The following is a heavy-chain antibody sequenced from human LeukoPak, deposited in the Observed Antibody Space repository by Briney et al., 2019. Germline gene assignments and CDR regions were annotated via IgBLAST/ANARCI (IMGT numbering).Heavy chain of an antibody. J-gene: IGHJ3*02. D-gene: IGHD6-13*01. Sequence: SETLSLTCTLSGGSISRESYLWTWIRQPAGKGLEWIGRILSSGSTNYNPSLRSRVTLSVDTSKKRFSLDIISLTAADTAVYYWAVPKIGYPLDIWGQGTMVTVSS. CDR1: GGSISRESYL. V-gene: IGHV4-61*02. CDR2: ILSSGST. CDR3: AVPKIGYPLDI.